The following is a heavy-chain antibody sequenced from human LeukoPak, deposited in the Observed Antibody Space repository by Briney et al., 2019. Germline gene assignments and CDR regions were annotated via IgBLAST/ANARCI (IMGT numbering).Heavy chain of an antibody. J-gene: IGHJ4*02. D-gene: IGHD6-19*01. V-gene: IGHV3-30-3*01. CDR1: GFTFSSYA. CDR3: AIAVALLGGY. Sequence: PGGSLRLSCAASGFTFSSYAMHWVRQAPGKGLEWVAVISYDGSNKYYADSVKGRFTISRDNSKNTLYLQMNSLRAEDTAVYYCAIAVALLGGYWGQGTLVTVSS. CDR2: ISYDGSNK.